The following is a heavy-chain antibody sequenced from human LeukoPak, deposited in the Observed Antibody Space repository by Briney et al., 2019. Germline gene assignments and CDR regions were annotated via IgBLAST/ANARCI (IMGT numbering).Heavy chain of an antibody. Sequence: ASETLSLTCTVSGGSISSYYWSWIRQPPGKGLEWIGCIYTSGSTNYNPSLKSRDTMSIDTSKNQFSLNLTSVTAADTAVYYCAREPTQPSRWFDPWGQGTLVTVSS. CDR3: AREPTQPSRWFDP. V-gene: IGHV4-4*07. D-gene: IGHD6-13*01. CDR2: IYTSGST. CDR1: GGSISSYY. J-gene: IGHJ5*02.